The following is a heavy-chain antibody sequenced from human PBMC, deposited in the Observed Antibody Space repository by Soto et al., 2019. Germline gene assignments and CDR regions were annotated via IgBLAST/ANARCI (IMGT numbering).Heavy chain of an antibody. CDR1: GFTFSGSA. J-gene: IGHJ4*02. CDR3: LGLRFLEWSGY. Sequence: EVQLVESGGGLVQPGGSLKLSCAASGFTFSGSAMHWVRQASGKGLEWVGRIRSKANSYATAYAASLKGRFTISRDDSKNTAYLQMNSLKTEDTAVYYCLGLRFLEWSGYWGQGTLVTVSS. V-gene: IGHV3-73*02. CDR2: IRSKANSYAT. D-gene: IGHD3-3*01.